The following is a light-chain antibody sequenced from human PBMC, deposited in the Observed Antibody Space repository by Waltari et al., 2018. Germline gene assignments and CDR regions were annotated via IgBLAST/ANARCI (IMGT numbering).Light chain of an antibody. CDR3: QQSNNWPYT. V-gene: IGKV3-11*01. CDR2: DAS. CDR1: QSVSSY. J-gene: IGKJ2*01. Sequence: EIVLTQSPATLSLSPGERATLSCRASQSVSSYLAWYQQKPGQAPRLLIYDASNRATGIPVRFSGSGSGTEFTLTISSLQSEDFAVYYCQQSNNWPYTFGQGNKLEIK.